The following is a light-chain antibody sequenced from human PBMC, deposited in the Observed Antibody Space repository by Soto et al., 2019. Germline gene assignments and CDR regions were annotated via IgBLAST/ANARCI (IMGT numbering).Light chain of an antibody. V-gene: IGKV3-15*01. CDR2: DAS. CDR1: QSISRS. Sequence: EIGLSQSLAILSVSQGERATLSCRASQSISRSSAWYQQKPGQAPRLLISDASTRATGIPARFSGSGSGTEFTLTISSLQSEDFAPYYCQQYTSYPWPLCQGAKVAIK. CDR3: QQYTSYPWP. J-gene: IGKJ1*01.